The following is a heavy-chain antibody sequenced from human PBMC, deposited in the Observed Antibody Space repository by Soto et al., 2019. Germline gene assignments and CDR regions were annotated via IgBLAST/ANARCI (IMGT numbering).Heavy chain of an antibody. V-gene: IGHV3-33*01. J-gene: IGHJ3*02. CDR1: GFTFSSYG. Sequence: QVQLVESGGGVVQPGRSLRLSCAASGFTFSSYGMHWVRQAPGKGLEWVAVIWYDGSNKYYADSVKGRFTISRDNSKNKLYLQMNSLRAEDTAVYYCARDWVYDSSGASDAFDIWGQGTMVTVSS. CDR2: IWYDGSNK. CDR3: ARDWVYDSSGASDAFDI. D-gene: IGHD3-22*01.